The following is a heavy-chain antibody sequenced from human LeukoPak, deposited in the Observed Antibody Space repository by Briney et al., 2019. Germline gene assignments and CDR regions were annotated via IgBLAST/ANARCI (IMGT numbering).Heavy chain of an antibody. CDR2: IIPILGIA. CDR3: AREEEAAAGTGNWFDP. Sequence: ASVKVSCKASGGTFSSYAISWVRQAPGQGLEWMGRIIPILGIANYAQKFQGRVTITADKSTSTAYMELSSLRSEDTAVYYCAREEEAAAGTGNWFDPWGQGTLVTVSS. CDR1: GGTFSSYA. D-gene: IGHD6-13*01. J-gene: IGHJ5*02. V-gene: IGHV1-69*04.